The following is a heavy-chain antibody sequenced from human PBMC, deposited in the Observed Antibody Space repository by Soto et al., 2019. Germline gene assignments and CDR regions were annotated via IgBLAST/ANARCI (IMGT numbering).Heavy chain of an antibody. J-gene: IGHJ4*02. V-gene: IGHV4-34*01. CDR2: INHSGST. Sequence: TSETLSLTCAVYGGSFSGYYWTWIRQPPGKGLEWIGEINHSGSTNYSPSLKSRVTISVDTSKNQFSLNLTSVTAADTAVYYCARGPFYSSGWYFHWGQGTLVTVSS. CDR1: GGSFSGYY. CDR3: ARGPFYSSGWYFH. D-gene: IGHD6-19*01.